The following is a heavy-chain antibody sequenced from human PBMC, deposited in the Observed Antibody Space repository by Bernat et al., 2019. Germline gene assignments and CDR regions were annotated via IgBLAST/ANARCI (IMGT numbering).Heavy chain of an antibody. V-gene: IGHV1-18*01. D-gene: IGHD3-10*01. CDR1: GYTFTSYG. CDR3: ARDITMVQGVIRSDAFDI. Sequence: VQLVQSGAEVKKPGASVKVSCKASGYTFTSYGISWVRQAPGQGLEWMGWISAYNGNTNYAQKLQGRVTMTTDTSTSTAYMELRSLRSDDTAVYYCARDITMVQGVIRSDAFDIWGQGTMVTVSS. CDR2: ISAYNGNT. J-gene: IGHJ3*02.